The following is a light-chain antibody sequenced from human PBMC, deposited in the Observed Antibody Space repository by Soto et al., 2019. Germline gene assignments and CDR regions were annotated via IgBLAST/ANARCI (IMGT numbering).Light chain of an antibody. V-gene: IGLV2-23*02. CDR1: HSDVGRFNL. CDR2: GVT. CDR3: CTYATGGTYV. J-gene: IGLJ1*01. Sequence: QSVLTQPASVSGSPGQSITISCTGTHSDVGRFNLVSWYQHHPQKAPKLIIFGVTERPSGISNRFSASKSGNTASLTISGLQAEDEADYYCCTYATGGTYVFGNGTKVTVL.